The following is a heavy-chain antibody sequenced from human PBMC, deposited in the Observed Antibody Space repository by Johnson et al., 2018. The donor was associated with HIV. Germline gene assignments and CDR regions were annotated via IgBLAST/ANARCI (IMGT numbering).Heavy chain of an antibody. J-gene: IGHJ3*01. V-gene: IGHV3-53*01. D-gene: IGHD3-9*01. CDR2: IYSGGNT. Sequence: VQLVESGGGLIQPGGSLRLSCVASGFTVSYNYMNWVRQAPGKGLEWVSVIYSGGNTFYADSVQGRFTISRDKSKNTLDLHMSSLSADDTAVYYCARGFDGHWPTSAFHVWGQGTMVSVSS. CDR3: ARGFDGHWPTSAFHV. CDR1: GFTVSYNY.